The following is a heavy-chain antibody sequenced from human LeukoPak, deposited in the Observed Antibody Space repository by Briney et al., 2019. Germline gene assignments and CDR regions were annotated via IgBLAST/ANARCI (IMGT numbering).Heavy chain of an antibody. J-gene: IGHJ3*02. CDR3: ARIYNDTSGNHNQAFDM. Sequence: PSETLSLTCTVSGGSISSYYWSWIRQPPGKGLEWIGYIYYSGSTNYNPSLKSRVTISVDTSKNQFSLKLSSVTAADTAVYYCARIYNDTSGNHNQAFDMWGQGTMVTVSS. CDR2: IYYSGST. CDR1: GGSISSYY. D-gene: IGHD3-22*01. V-gene: IGHV4-59*01.